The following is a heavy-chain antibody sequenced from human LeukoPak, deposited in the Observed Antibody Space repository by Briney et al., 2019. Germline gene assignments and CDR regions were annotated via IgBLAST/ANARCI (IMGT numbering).Heavy chain of an antibody. CDR1: GGSISSSSYY. V-gene: IGHV4-39*01. CDR3: ARRAGAFDI. J-gene: IGHJ3*02. Sequence: TSETLSLTCTVSGGSISSSSYYWGWIRQPPGKGLEWIGSIYYSGSTYYNPSLKSRVTISVDTSKNQFSLKLSSVTAADTAVYYCARRAGAFDIWGQGTMVTVSS. D-gene: IGHD3-10*01. CDR2: IYYSGST.